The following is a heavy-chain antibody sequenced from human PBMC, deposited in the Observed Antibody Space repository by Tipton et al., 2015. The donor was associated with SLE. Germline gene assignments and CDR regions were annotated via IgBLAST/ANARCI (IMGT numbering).Heavy chain of an antibody. Sequence: SLRLSCADSGFSFETYAMTWVRQAPGKGLEWVSIVYAGGSTYYADSVKGRFTISRDNSKNTLYLQMNSLRPEDTAVYYCAKERIPQLARRGYYYCGMDIWGQGTTVTVSS. CDR3: AKERIPQLARRGYYYCGMDI. CDR1: GFSFETYA. V-gene: IGHV3-23*03. J-gene: IGHJ6*02. D-gene: IGHD6-6*01. CDR2: VYAGGST.